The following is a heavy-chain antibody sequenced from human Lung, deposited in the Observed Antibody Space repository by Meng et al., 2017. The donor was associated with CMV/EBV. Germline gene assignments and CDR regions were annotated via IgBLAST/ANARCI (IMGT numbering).Heavy chain of an antibody. CDR1: GFTFSRYG. V-gene: IGHV3-23*03. D-gene: IGHD2-2*01. Sequence: GESLKISCAASGFTFSRYGMSWVRQAPGKGLEWVSVMYSGGSSTFYADSVQGRFTISRDESKNTLYLQMNSLRAEDTALYYCAKCSSTSCRYVDYWGQGTLVTVSS. J-gene: IGHJ4*02. CDR3: AKCSSTSCRYVDY. CDR2: MYSGGSST.